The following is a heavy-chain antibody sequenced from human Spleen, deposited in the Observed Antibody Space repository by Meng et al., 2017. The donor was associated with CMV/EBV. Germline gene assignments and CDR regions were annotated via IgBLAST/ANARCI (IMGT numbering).Heavy chain of an antibody. Sequence: SVKVSCKASGGTFSSYTFTWVRQAPGQGLEWMGGIIPIFGTANYAQKFQGRVTITTDESTSTAYMELSSLRSEDTAVYYCVSSYGMDVWGQGTTVTVSS. V-gene: IGHV1-69*05. CDR2: IIPIFGTA. J-gene: IGHJ6*02. CDR3: VSSYGMDV. CDR1: GGTFSSYT.